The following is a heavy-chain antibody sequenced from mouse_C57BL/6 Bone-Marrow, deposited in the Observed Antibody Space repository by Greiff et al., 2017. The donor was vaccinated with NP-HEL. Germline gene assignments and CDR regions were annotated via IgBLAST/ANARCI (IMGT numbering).Heavy chain of an antibody. CDR2: ISDGGSYT. CDR1: GFTFSSYA. CDR3: ARDHED. J-gene: IGHJ3*01. V-gene: IGHV5-4*01. Sequence: EVQLQESGGGLVKPGGSLKLSCAASGFTFSSYAMSWVRQTPEKRLELVATISDGGSYTYYPDNVKGRFTISRDNAKNNLYLQMSHLKSEDTAMYYCARDHEDGGKGTLVTVSA.